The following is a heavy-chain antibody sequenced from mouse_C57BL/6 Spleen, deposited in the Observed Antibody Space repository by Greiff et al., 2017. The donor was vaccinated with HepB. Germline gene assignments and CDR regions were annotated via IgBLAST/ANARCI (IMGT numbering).Heavy chain of an antibody. D-gene: IGHD3-2*02. CDR3: ATLDSSGYFYYAMDY. V-gene: IGHV3-6*01. CDR2: ISYDGSN. Sequence: EVKLVESGPGLVKPSQSLSLTCSVTGYSITSGYYWNWIRQFPGNKLEWMGYISYDGSNNYNPSLKNRISITRDTSKNQFFLKLNSVTTEDTATYYCATLDSSGYFYYAMDYWGQGTSVTVSS. CDR1: GYSITSGYY. J-gene: IGHJ4*01.